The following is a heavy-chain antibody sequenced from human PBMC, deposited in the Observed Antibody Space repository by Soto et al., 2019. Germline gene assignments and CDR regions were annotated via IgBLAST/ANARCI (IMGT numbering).Heavy chain of an antibody. V-gene: IGHV4-4*02. D-gene: IGHD1-20*01. CDR2: IFYNEGA. J-gene: IGHJ4*01. CDR3: GRNGAYNIDY. Sequence: QVQLQESGPGLVEPSGTLSLTCAVSGASISSNYWWSWVRQSPGEGLQWIGEIFYNEGANYNPSLKRRAAITVNTPKNQILLKPTSMTAAATAIYYFGRNGAYNIDYWGHGTLVTVSS. CDR1: GASISSNYW.